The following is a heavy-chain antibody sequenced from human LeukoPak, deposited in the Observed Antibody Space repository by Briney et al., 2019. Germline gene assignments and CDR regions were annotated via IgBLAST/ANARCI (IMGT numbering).Heavy chain of an antibody. J-gene: IGHJ5*02. CDR1: GFTFSSYS. D-gene: IGHD1-7*01. Sequence: PGGSPRLSCAASGFTFSSYSMNWVRQAPGKGLEWVSSISSSSSYIYYADSVKGRFTISRDNAKNSLYLQMNSLRAEDTAVYYCASRVTGTTSDVIWFDPWGQGTLVTVSS. CDR3: ASRVTGTTSDVIWFDP. V-gene: IGHV3-21*01. CDR2: ISSSSSYI.